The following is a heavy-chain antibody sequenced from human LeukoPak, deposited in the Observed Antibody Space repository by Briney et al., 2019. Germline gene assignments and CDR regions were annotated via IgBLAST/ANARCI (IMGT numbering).Heavy chain of an antibody. Sequence: SETLSLTCAVHGGSFNSYSWSWIRQPPGKGLEWIGEVTHGGSTNYNPSLKSRVTISVDTSRNQFSLKLTSVTAADRGVYYCARASYLDWFDPWSQGTLVTVSS. D-gene: IGHD3-10*01. CDR2: VTHGGST. V-gene: IGHV4-34*01. J-gene: IGHJ5*02. CDR3: ARASYLDWFDP. CDR1: GGSFNSYS.